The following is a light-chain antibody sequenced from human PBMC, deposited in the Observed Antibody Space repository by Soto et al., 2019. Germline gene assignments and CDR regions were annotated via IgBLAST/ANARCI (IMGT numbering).Light chain of an antibody. V-gene: IGKV2-28*01. CDR3: MQALQPLYT. J-gene: IGKJ2*01. CDR2: LGS. Sequence: DIVMTQSPLSLPVTPGEPASISCRSSQSLLHSNGYNYLDWYLQKPGQSPQLLIYLGSNRASGGPDRFSGSGSVTEFTLKISRVEAKDVGVYDCMQALQPLYTFGQGTKLEIK. CDR1: QSLLHSNGYNY.